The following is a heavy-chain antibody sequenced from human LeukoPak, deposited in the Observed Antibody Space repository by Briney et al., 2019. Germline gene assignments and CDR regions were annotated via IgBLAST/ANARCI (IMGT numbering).Heavy chain of an antibody. CDR2: ISTDGSGK. J-gene: IGHJ4*02. D-gene: IGHD1-14*01. CDR3: ARSYGTIVFDY. Sequence: GGSLRLSCAASGFTFSSYWMHWVRQAPGKGLVWVSRISTDGSGKDYADSVKGRFTISRDNAKNTLYLQMNSLRAEDTAVYYCARSYGTIVFDYWGQGILVTVSS. V-gene: IGHV3-74*01. CDR1: GFTFSSYW.